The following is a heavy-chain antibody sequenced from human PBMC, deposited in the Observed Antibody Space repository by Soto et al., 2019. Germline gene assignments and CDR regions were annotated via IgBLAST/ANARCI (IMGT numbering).Heavy chain of an antibody. Sequence: QVQLVQSGAEVKKPGASVKVSCKASGYTFTRYGISWVRQAPGQGLEWMGWISAYNGNTNYAQKLQGRVTMTTDTSTSTAYMELRSLRADDTALYYCASVLEDTPFRWFDPLGQGTLVIVSS. CDR1: GYTFTRYG. J-gene: IGHJ5*02. CDR3: ASVLEDTPFRWFDP. D-gene: IGHD6-6*01. CDR2: ISAYNGNT. V-gene: IGHV1-18*01.